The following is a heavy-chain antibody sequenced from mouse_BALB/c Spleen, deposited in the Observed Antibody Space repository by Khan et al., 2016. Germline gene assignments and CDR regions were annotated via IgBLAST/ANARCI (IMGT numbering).Heavy chain of an antibody. CDR1: GYTFTDYW. Sequence: QVQLQQPGAELVMPGASVKMSCKASGYTFTDYWMHWVKLRLGQGLEWIGAFDTSDTYTSYNQKFQGKATLTVDESSSTAYMHLSSLTSEDSAVYYYANGGKSYALDYWGQGTSVTVSS. J-gene: IGHJ4*01. CDR3: ANGGKSYALDY. CDR2: FDTSDTYT. V-gene: IGHV1-69*01. D-gene: IGHD2-1*01.